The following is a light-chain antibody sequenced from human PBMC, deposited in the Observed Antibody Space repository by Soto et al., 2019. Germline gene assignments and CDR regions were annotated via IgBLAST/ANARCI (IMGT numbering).Light chain of an antibody. CDR1: QTIITY. J-gene: IGKJ2*01. CDR2: AAS. Sequence: DFQMTQSPSSLSASVGDRVTITCRASQTIITYLNWYQQKPGKAPKLLIYAASSLQSGVPSRFSGSGSGTDFTLTISSLQPEDFATYYCQQSYSAPHTFGQGTKLGIK. CDR3: QQSYSAPHT. V-gene: IGKV1-39*01.